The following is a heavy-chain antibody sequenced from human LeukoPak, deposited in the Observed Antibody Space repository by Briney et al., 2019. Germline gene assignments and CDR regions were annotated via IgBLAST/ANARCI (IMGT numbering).Heavy chain of an antibody. V-gene: IGHV4-30-2*01. D-gene: IGHD6-6*01. J-gene: IGHJ5*02. CDR3: ARDPRSHQGYSSSSQGP. Sequence: PSETLSLTCTVSGGSISSGGYYWSWIRQPPGKGLEWIGYIYHSGSTYYNPSLKSRVTISVDRSKNQFSLKLSSVTAADTAVYYCARDPRSHQGYSSSSQGPWGQGTLVTVSS. CDR1: GGSISSGGYY. CDR2: IYHSGST.